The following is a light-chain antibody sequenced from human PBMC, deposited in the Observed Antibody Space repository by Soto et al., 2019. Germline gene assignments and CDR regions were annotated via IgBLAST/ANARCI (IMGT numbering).Light chain of an antibody. Sequence: DIVMTQSPDSLAVSLGERATINCKSSQSVLYSSNNKNYLAWYQQKPEQPPKLLIYWASTRESGVPDRFSGSGSGTDFTLTISSLQADDVAVYYCQQYYSTPRAFGGGTKVEIK. CDR2: WAS. CDR3: QQYYSTPRA. CDR1: QSVLYSSNNKNY. V-gene: IGKV4-1*01. J-gene: IGKJ4*01.